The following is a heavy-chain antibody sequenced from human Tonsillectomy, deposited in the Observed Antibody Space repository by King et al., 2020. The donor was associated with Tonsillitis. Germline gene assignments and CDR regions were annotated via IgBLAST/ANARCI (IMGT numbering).Heavy chain of an antibody. CDR2: INTYTGKT. J-gene: IGHJ4*02. Sequence: QLVQSGAEVKMPGASVKVSCKASGYTFINYCLSWVRQAPGQGLEWMGWINTYTGKTEYRQDLQGRVTLTRDTSTNTAYMELRSLRYDDTAVYYCARERSETLDCWGQGTLVTVSS. CDR3: ARERSETLDC. D-gene: IGHD3-16*01. V-gene: IGHV1-18*01. CDR1: GYTFINYC.